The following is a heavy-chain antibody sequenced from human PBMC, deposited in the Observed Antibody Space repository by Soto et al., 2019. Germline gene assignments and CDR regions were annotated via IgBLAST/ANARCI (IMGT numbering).Heavy chain of an antibody. J-gene: IGHJ5*02. CDR2: INHSGST. Sequence: PSETLSLTCAVYGGSFSGYYWSWIRQPPGKGLEWIGEINHSGSTNYNPSLKSRVTISVDTSKNQFSLKLSSVTAADTAVYYCARRTYYDFWSGYYPSPNWFDPWGQGTLVTVS. CDR3: ARRTYYDFWSGYYPSPNWFDP. D-gene: IGHD3-3*01. CDR1: GGSFSGYY. V-gene: IGHV4-34*01.